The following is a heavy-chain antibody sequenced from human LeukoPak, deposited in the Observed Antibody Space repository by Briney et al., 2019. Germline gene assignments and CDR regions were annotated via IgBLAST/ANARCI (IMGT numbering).Heavy chain of an antibody. J-gene: IGHJ4*01. CDR3: ARDGTAAGLYLDL. CDR2: IRQDGGEK. Sequence: GGSLRLSCAVSGFTFSSYWMNWVRQAPGKGLDWVASIRQDGGEKSYVDSVKGRFTCSRDNTKNSLYLQMSSLRAEDTAVYYCARDGTAAGLYLDLWGQGTLVTVSS. CDR1: GFTFSSYW. D-gene: IGHD6-13*01. V-gene: IGHV3-7*01.